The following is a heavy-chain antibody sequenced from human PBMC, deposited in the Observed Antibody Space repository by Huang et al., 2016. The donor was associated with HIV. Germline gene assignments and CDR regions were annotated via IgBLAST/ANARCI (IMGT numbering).Heavy chain of an antibody. CDR3: ARALLLFGLGSPLDF. V-gene: IGHV1-46*01. Sequence: QVQLVQSGAEVKKPGASVKISCKASGYTFTTYHMNWVRQAPGQGLEGRGMINPSGASTRYAQTFQGRVTMTSDTSTSTVYMELSSLTPEDTAVYYCARALLLFGLGSPLDFWGQGSLVTVSS. D-gene: IGHD3-10*01. CDR2: INPSGAST. CDR1: GYTFTTYH. J-gene: IGHJ4*02.